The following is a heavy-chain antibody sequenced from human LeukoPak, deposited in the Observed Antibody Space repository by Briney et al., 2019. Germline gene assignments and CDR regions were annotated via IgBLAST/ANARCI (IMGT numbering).Heavy chain of an antibody. CDR1: GFTFSSYG. Sequence: GGSLRLSCAASGFTFSSYGMHWVRQAPGKGLEWVAVISYDGSNKCYADSVKGRFTISRDNSKNTLYLQMNSLRAEDTAVYYCAKGEPWHIVGGDIWGQGTMVTVSS. CDR3: AKGEPWHIVGGDI. V-gene: IGHV3-30*18. D-gene: IGHD2-21*01. CDR2: ISYDGSNK. J-gene: IGHJ3*02.